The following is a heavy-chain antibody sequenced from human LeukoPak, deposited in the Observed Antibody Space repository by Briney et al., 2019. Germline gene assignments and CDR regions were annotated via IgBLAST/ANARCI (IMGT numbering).Heavy chain of an antibody. D-gene: IGHD6-13*01. CDR1: GFTFSSYG. CDR3: AKDMYSSSWYYFDY. CDR2: ISYDGSNK. J-gene: IGHJ4*02. Sequence: PGGSLRLSCAASGFTFSSYGMHCVRQAPGKGLEWVAVISYDGSNKYYADSVKGRFTISRDNSKNTLYLQMNSLRAEDTAVYYCAKDMYSSSWYYFDYWGQGTLVTVSS. V-gene: IGHV3-30*18.